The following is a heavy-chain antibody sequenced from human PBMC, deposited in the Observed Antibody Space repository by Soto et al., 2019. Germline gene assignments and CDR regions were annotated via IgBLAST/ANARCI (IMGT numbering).Heavy chain of an antibody. J-gene: IGHJ6*02. D-gene: IGHD6-6*01. V-gene: IGHV3-11*01. CDR3: AREVYSSSLPTYYDYYGMDV. CDR2: ISSSGSTI. CDR1: GFTFSDYY. Sequence: QVQLVESGGGLVKPGGSLRLSCAASGFTFSDYYMSWIRQAPGKGLEWVSYISSSGSTIYYADSVKGGFTISRDNAKNSLYLQMNSLRAEDTAVYYCAREVYSSSLPTYYDYYGMDVWGQGTTVTVSS.